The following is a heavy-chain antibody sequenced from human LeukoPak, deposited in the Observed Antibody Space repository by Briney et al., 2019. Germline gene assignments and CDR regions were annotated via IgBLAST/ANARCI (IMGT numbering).Heavy chain of an antibody. CDR2: IYTSGST. J-gene: IGHJ5*02. V-gene: IGHV4-4*07. CDR1: GGSISSYY. Sequence: SETLSLTCTVSGGSISSYYWSWIRQSAGKGLEWIGRIYTSGSTNYNPSLKSRVTMSVDTSRNQFSLKLSSVTAADTAVYYCARDRRDSLRYWFDPWGQGTLVTVSS. D-gene: IGHD2-15*01. CDR3: ARDRRDSLRYWFDP.